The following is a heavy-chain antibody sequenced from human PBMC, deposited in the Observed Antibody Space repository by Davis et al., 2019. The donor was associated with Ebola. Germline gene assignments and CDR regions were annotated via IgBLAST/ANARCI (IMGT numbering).Heavy chain of an antibody. V-gene: IGHV4-59*01. CDR1: GGSISSYY. CDR3: AREGYCSSTSCPGGYGMDV. D-gene: IGHD2-2*01. Sequence: PSETLSLTCTVSGGSISSYYWSWIRQPPGKGLEWIGYIYYSGSTNYNPSLKSRVTISVDTSKNQFSLKLSSVTAADTAVYYCAREGYCSSTSCPGGYGMDVWGQGTTVTVSS. CDR2: IYYSGST. J-gene: IGHJ6*02.